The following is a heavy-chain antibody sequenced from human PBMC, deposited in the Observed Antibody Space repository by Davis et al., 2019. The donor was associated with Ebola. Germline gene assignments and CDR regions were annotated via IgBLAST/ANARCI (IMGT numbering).Heavy chain of an antibody. Sequence: PSETLSLTCTVSGGSISSYYWSWIRQPPGKGLEWIGYIYYSGSTNYNPSLKSRVTISVDTSKNQFSLKLNSVTAADTAVYYCARDLWQQLRYNWFDPWGQGTLVTVSS. D-gene: IGHD6-13*01. CDR2: IYYSGST. CDR3: ARDLWQQLRYNWFDP. V-gene: IGHV4-59*12. J-gene: IGHJ5*02. CDR1: GGSISSYY.